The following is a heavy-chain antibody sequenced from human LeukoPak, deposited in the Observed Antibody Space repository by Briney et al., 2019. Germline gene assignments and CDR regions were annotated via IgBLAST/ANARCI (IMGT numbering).Heavy chain of an antibody. J-gene: IGHJ4*02. CDR3: ARDGSLPYY. CDR1: GFAFSDYW. CDR2: IISDGSST. V-gene: IGHV3-74*01. Sequence: PGGSLRLSCAASGFAFSDYWMHWVRQTPGKGLVWVSRIISDGSSTSYADSVKGRFTISRDNAKNTLYLQMNSLRAEDTAVYYCARDGSLPYYWGQGTLVTVSS.